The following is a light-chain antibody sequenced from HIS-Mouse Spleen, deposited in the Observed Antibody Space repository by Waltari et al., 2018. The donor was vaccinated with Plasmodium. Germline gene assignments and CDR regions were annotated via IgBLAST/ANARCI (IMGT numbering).Light chain of an antibody. CDR2: AAS. V-gene: IGKV1-39*01. CDR3: QQSYSTLLT. Sequence: DIQMTQSPSSLSASVGDRVTITCRASQSIRSYLNWYQQKPGKAPKLLIYAASSLKSGVPSRFSGSGSGTDFTLTISSLQPEDFATYYCQQSYSTLLTFGGGTKVEIK. CDR1: QSIRSY. J-gene: IGKJ4*01.